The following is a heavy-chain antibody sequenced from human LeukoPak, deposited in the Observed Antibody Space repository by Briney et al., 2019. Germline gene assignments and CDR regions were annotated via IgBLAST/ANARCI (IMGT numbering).Heavy chain of an antibody. CDR2: IKYDGSRT. J-gene: IGHJ4*02. V-gene: IGHV3-30*02. CDR3: IKDTIFTVDSFDY. CDR1: GMTFERHG. D-gene: IGHD3-3*01. Sequence: GGSLRLSCSVSGMTFERHGMHWVRQPPGKGLEWLAFIKYDGSRTDYEDSVKGRFTVSRDNSKNTLYLEMNSLRAEDTAVYYCIKDTIFTVDSFDYWGQGTLVTVSS.